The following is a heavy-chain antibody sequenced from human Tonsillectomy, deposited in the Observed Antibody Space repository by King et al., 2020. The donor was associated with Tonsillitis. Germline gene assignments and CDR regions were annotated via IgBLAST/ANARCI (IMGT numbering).Heavy chain of an antibody. CDR2: ISWNSGSI. CDR1: GFTFDDYA. D-gene: IGHD1-14*01. Sequence: VQLVESGGGLVQPGRSLRLSCAASGFTFDDYAMHWVRQAPGKGLEWVSGISWNSGSIGYADAVKGRFTISRDNAKNSLYLQKNSLRAEDTALYYCAKDLETGSPQGFDYWGQGTLVTVSS. CDR3: AKDLETGSPQGFDY. J-gene: IGHJ4*02. V-gene: IGHV3-9*01.